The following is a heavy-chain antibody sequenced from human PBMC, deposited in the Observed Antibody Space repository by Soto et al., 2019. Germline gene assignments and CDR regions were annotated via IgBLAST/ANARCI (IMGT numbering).Heavy chain of an antibody. J-gene: IGHJ3*02. CDR2: IYYSGST. Sequence: ETLSLTCTVSGGSISSYYWSWIRQPPGKGLEWIGYIYYSGSTNYNPSLKSRVTISVDTSKNQFSLKLSSVTAADTAVYYCARIQYSSSWYGGAFDIWGQGTMVTVSS. CDR1: GGSISSYY. V-gene: IGHV4-59*01. D-gene: IGHD6-13*01. CDR3: ARIQYSSSWYGGAFDI.